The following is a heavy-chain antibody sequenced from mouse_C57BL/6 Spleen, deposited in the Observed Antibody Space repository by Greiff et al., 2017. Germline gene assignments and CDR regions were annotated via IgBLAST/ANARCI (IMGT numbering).Heavy chain of an antibody. CDR1: GYTFTDYY. CDR3: ARQLRLNAMDY. CDR2: INPNNGGT. D-gene: IGHD3-2*02. V-gene: IGHV1-26*01. Sequence: VQLQQSGPELVKPGASVKISCKASGYTFTDYYMNWVQQSHGKSLEWIGDINPNNGGTSYKQKFKGKATLTVDKSSSTAYMELRSLTSADSAVYYCARQLRLNAMDYWGQGTSVTVSS. J-gene: IGHJ4*01.